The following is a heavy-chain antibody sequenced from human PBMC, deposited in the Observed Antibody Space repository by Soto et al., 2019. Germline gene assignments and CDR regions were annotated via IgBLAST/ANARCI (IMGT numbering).Heavy chain of an antibody. J-gene: IGHJ6*02. Sequence: QVQLVESGGGVLQPGGSLRLSCAASGFTFRNHAMHWVRQAPGKRLECLAVIAHDGSNAFNRDSVKGRFTVSRDNSKMMLDLYMNSLISEDTGVYYCARGDREDILVVVGARPGEYGTDIWGQGTTVIASS. CDR2: IAHDGSNA. D-gene: IGHD2-15*01. V-gene: IGHV3-30-3*01. CDR3: ARGDREDILVVVGARPGEYGTDI. CDR1: GFTFRNHA.